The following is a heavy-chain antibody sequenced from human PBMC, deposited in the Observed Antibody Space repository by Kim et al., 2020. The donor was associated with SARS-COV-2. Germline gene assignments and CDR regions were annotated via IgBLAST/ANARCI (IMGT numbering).Heavy chain of an antibody. J-gene: IGHJ4*01. Sequence: SETLSLTCTVSGGSISSSSYYWGWIRQPPGKGLEWIGSIYYSGSTYYNPSLKSRVTISVDTSKNQFSLKLSSVTAADTAVYYCARKRRASSGYYLGYWG. V-gene: IGHV4-39*01. CDR1: GGSISSSSYY. CDR2: IYYSGST. D-gene: IGHD3-22*01. CDR3: ARKRRASSGYYLGY.